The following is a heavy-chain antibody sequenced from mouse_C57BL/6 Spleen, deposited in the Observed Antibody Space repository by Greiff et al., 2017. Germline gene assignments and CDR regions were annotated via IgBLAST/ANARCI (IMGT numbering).Heavy chain of an antibody. V-gene: IGHV1-55*01. CDR1: GYTFTSYW. CDR3: ARAWEGFFYYFDY. D-gene: IGHD4-1*01. Sequence: QVQLQQPGAELVKPGASVKMSCKASGYTFTSYWITWVKQRPGQGLEWIGDIYPGSGSTNYNEKFKSKATLTVDTSSSTAYIQLSSLTSEDSAVYYCARAWEGFFYYFDYWGQGTTLTVSS. J-gene: IGHJ2*01. CDR2: IYPGSGST.